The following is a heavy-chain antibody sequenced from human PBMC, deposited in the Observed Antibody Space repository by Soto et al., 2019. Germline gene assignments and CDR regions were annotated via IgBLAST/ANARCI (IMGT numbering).Heavy chain of an antibody. CDR1: GGTFSSYA. CDR2: IIPILGTA. J-gene: IGHJ3*02. V-gene: IGHV1-69*06. Sequence: QVQLVQSGAEVKKPGSSVKVSCKASGGTFSSYAISWVRQAPGQGLEWMGGIIPILGTANYAQKFQGRVTITADKSTSTAYMELSSLRSEDTAVYYCARGIVVVVAATAAFDIWGQGTMVTVSS. CDR3: ARGIVVVVAATAAFDI. D-gene: IGHD2-15*01.